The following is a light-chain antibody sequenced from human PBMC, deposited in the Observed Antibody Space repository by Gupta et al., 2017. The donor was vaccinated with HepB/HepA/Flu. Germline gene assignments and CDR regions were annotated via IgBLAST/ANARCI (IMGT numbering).Light chain of an antibody. Sequence: DMVLTKSQLPLPVTPGEPASISCRSSQSLLHSNGYNYLDWYLQKPGQSPQLLIYLGSNRASGVPDRFSGSGSGTDFTLNISRVEAEDVGVYYCMQALQTPPTFGQGTRLEMK. CDR2: LGS. V-gene: IGKV2-28*01. J-gene: IGKJ5*01. CDR1: QSLLHSNGYNY. CDR3: MQALQTPPT.